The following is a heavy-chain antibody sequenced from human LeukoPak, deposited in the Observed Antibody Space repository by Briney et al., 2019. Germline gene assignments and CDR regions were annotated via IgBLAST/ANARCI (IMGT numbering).Heavy chain of an antibody. CDR3: AKARPVYSSGWYPTQYFDY. CDR1: GFTFTTYA. CDR2: ISGSGAST. D-gene: IGHD6-19*01. V-gene: IGHV3-23*01. J-gene: IGHJ4*02. Sequence: PGGSLLLSCAASGFTFTTYAMSWVRQAPGKGLEWGSAISGSGASTNDADSVKGPFTISRDNSKNTLYLQMNSLRAEDTAVYFCAKARPVYSSGWYPTQYFDYWGQGTLVTVSS.